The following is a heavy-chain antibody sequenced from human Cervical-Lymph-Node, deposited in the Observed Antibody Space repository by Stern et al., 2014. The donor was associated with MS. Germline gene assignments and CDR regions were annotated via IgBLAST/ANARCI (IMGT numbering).Heavy chain of an antibody. CDR3: ARGLLITFGGNTVHGYKGLDV. J-gene: IGHJ6*02. D-gene: IGHD3-16*01. Sequence: QVQLVQSGAEVKKPGASVKVSCKTSGYTFTTYDVRWVRQATGQGLEWMGWMNPTSGKTAYAPKFQGRVTMTRDTSITTAYMDMSSLTSEDTAVYYCARGLLITFGGNTVHGYKGLDVWGQGTTVTVSS. CDR1: GYTFTTYD. CDR2: MNPTSGKT. V-gene: IGHV1-8*01.